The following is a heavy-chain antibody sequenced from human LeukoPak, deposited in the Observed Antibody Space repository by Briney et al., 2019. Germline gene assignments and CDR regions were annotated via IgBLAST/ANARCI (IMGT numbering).Heavy chain of an antibody. Sequence: ESGPTLVKPTQTLTLTCTFSGFSLSTSGVGVAWIRQPPGKALEWLALIYWDDDKRYSPSLKSRITITKDTSKNQVVLTMTNMDPVDTATYYCAHNSIPDYYDSSGYLSTFDYWGQGTLVTVSS. CDR2: IYWDDDK. V-gene: IGHV2-5*02. J-gene: IGHJ4*02. CDR1: GFSLSTSGVG. CDR3: AHNSIPDYYDSSGYLSTFDY. D-gene: IGHD3-22*01.